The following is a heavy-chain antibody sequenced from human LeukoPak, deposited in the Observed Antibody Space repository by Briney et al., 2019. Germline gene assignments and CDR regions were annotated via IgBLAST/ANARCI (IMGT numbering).Heavy chain of an antibody. V-gene: IGHV4-39*07. D-gene: IGHD3-22*01. CDR2: THYSGST. Sequence: SETLSLTCTVSGGSISSSSYYWGWIRQPPGKRLEWIGSTHYSGSTHYNPSLKSRVTISLDTSRNQFSLNLISVTAADTAMYYCARRSYYDGYFDYWGQGTLVSVSS. J-gene: IGHJ4*02. CDR3: ARRSYYDGYFDY. CDR1: GGSISSSSYY.